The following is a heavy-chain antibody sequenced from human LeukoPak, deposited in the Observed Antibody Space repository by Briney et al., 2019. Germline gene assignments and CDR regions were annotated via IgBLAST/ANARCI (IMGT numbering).Heavy chain of an antibody. CDR1: GYTFTGYY. J-gene: IGHJ4*02. V-gene: IGHV1-18*04. CDR2: ISAYNGNT. CDR3: AREVYSGSYYY. D-gene: IGHD1-26*01. Sequence: ASVKVSCKASGYTFTGYYMHWVRQAPGQGLEWMGWISAYNGNTNYAQKLQGRVTMTTDTSTSTAYMELRSLRSDDTAVYYCAREVYSGSYYYWGQGTLVTVSS.